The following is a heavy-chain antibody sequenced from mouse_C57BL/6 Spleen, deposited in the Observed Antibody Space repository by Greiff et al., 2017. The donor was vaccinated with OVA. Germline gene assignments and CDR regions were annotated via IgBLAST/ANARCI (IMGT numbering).Heavy chain of an antibody. J-gene: IGHJ2*01. CDR3: ARRTTVVEVDY. CDR2: IDPSDSYT. V-gene: IGHV1-69*02. Sequence: VQLQQSGAELVKPGASVKLSCKASGYTFTSYWMHWVKQRPGRGLEWIGRIDPSDSYTNYNQKFKGKATLTVDTSSSTAYMQLSSLTSEDSAVYYCARRTTVVEVDYWGQGTTLTVSS. D-gene: IGHD1-1*01. CDR1: GYTFTSYW.